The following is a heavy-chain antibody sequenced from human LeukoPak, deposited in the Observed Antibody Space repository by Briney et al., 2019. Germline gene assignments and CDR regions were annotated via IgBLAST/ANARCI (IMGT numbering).Heavy chain of an antibody. CDR2: IHYSGST. V-gene: IGHV4-59*01. CDR3: ARVLGSSGFYYFDC. D-gene: IGHD3-22*01. CDR1: GGSISSYY. J-gene: IGHJ4*02. Sequence: SEALSLTCTVSGGSISSYYWSWIRQSPEKGLEWIGYIHYSGSTNYNPSLRSRVTISVDRPKNQFSLKLSPVTAADTAVYYCARVLGSSGFYYFDCWGQGTLVTVSS.